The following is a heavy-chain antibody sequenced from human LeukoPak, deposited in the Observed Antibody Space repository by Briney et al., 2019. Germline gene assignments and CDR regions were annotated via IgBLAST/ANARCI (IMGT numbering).Heavy chain of an antibody. D-gene: IGHD5-18*01. CDR2: IIPILGIA. Sequence: ASVKVSCKASGGTFSSYAISWVRQAPGQGLEWMGRIIPILGIANYAQEFQGRVTITADKSTSTAYMELSSLRSEDTAVYYCARGIQLWLRGSGVDYYYGMDVWGQGTTVTVSS. CDR3: ARGIQLWLRGSGVDYYYGMDV. J-gene: IGHJ6*02. CDR1: GGTFSSYA. V-gene: IGHV1-69*04.